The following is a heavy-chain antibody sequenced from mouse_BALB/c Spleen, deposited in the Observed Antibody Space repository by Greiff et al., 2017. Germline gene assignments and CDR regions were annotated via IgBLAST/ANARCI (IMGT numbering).Heavy chain of an antibody. V-gene: IGHV1-54*01. CDR1: GYAFTNYL. J-gene: IGHJ1*01. Sequence: VQLQQSGAELVRPGTSVKVSCKASGYAFTNYLIEWVKQRPGQGLEWIGVINPGSGGTNYNEKFKGKATLTADKSSSTAYMQLSSLTSDDSAVYFCARGYDWYFDVWGEGTTVTVSS. CDR3: ARGYDWYFDV. D-gene: IGHD2-10*02. CDR2: INPGSGGT.